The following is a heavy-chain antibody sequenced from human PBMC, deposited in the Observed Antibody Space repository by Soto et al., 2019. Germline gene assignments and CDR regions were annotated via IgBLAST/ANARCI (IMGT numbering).Heavy chain of an antibody. CDR1: GFTFSSYG. J-gene: IGHJ5*02. CDR3: AKDPSAAAGELHWRNWFDT. V-gene: IGHV3-30*18. Sequence: AGGSLRLSCAASGFTFSSYGMHWVRQAPGKGLEWVAVISYDGSNKYYADSVKGRFTISRDNSKNTLYLQMNSLRAEDTAVYYCAKDPSAAAGELHWRNWFDTWGQGTLVTVSS. D-gene: IGHD1-26*01. CDR2: ISYDGSNK.